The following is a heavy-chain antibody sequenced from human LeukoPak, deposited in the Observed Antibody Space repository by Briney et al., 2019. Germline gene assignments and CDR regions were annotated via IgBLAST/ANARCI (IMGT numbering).Heavy chain of an antibody. Sequence: GGSLRLSCAASGFTFSSYSMNWVRQAPGKGLEWVSYISSSSSTIYYADSVKGRFTISRDNAKNSLYLQMNSLRAEDTAVYYCAREYGSGSNQLFDYWGQGTLVTVSS. CDR2: ISSSSSTI. V-gene: IGHV3-48*04. J-gene: IGHJ4*02. CDR1: GFTFSSYS. D-gene: IGHD3-10*01. CDR3: AREYGSGSNQLFDY.